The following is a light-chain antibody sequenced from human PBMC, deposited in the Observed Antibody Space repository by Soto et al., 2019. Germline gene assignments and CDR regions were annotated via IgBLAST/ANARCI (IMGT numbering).Light chain of an antibody. V-gene: IGKV3-11*01. J-gene: IGKJ4*02. Sequence: EIVLTRSPATLSLSPGERATLSCRASQSISSYLVWYQQKPGQAPRLLIYDASNRDTGIPARFSGSGSGTDFTLTISSLEPEDFAVYYCQQRSSWPQLTFGGGTKVDIK. CDR3: QQRSSWPQLT. CDR2: DAS. CDR1: QSISSY.